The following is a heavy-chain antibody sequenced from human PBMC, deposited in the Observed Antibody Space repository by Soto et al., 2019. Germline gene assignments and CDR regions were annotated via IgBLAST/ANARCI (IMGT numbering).Heavy chain of an antibody. Sequence: PGGSLRLSCAASGFTFSNYAMHWVRQAPGKGLEWVAIISYDGSNTYHADSVKGRFTVSRDNSKNTLYLQMNGLRPDDTAIYYCAKESRPWGTFNGFDYWGQGSLVTVSS. CDR1: GFTFSNYA. V-gene: IGHV3-30*18. D-gene: IGHD3-16*01. CDR3: AKESRPWGTFNGFDY. J-gene: IGHJ4*02. CDR2: ISYDGSNT.